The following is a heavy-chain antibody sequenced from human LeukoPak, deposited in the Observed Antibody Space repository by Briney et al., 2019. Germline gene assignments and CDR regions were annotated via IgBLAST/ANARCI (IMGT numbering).Heavy chain of an antibody. D-gene: IGHD6-13*01. Sequence: GESLKISCKGSGYSFTSYWIGWVRQMPGKGLEWMGIIYPGDSDTRYSPSFQGQVTISADKSISTAYLQWSSLKASDTAMYYCARRISSRWTVDLFDYWGQGTLVTVSS. CDR1: GYSFTSYW. J-gene: IGHJ4*02. CDR2: IYPGDSDT. V-gene: IGHV5-51*01. CDR3: ARRISSRWTVDLFDY.